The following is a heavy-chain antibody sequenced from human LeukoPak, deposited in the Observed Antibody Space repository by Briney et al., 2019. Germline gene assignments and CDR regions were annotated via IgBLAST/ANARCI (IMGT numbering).Heavy chain of an antibody. J-gene: IGHJ5*02. Sequence: SETLPLTCTVSGGSISSYYWSWLRQPPGKGLEWLGYIYYSGSTNYNPSLKSRVTISVDTSKNQFSLKLSSVTAADTAVYYCAREAHYYDSSGYYLWFDHWGQGTLVTVSS. CDR2: IYYSGST. CDR1: GGSISSYY. V-gene: IGHV4-59*01. CDR3: AREAHYYDSSGYYLWFDH. D-gene: IGHD3-22*01.